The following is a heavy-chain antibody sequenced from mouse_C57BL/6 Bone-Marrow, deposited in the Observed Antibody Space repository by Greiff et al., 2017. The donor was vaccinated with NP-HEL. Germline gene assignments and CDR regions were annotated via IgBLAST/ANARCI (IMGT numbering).Heavy chain of an antibody. CDR2: IYPGDGDT. V-gene: IGHV1-82*01. Sequence: LVESGPELVKPGASVKISCKASGYAFSSSWMNWVKQRPGKGLEWIGRIYPGDGDTNYNGKFKGKATLTADKSSSTAYMQLSSLTSEDSAVYFCARSYGSSYGAMDYWGQGTSVTVSS. J-gene: IGHJ4*01. CDR1: GYAFSSSW. D-gene: IGHD1-1*01. CDR3: ARSYGSSYGAMDY.